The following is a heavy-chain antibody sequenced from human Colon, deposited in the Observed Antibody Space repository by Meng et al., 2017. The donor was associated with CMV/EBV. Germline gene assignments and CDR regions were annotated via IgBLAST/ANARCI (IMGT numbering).Heavy chain of an antibody. Sequence: QVHLGQSGGEVKTPGASVKVSCKASGYTFTGYYMHWARQAPGQGLEWMGWINPNSGGTNYAQKFQGRVTMTRDTSISTAYMELSRLRSDDTAVYYCATVSSGYYLYFQHWGQGTLVTVSS. V-gene: IGHV1-2*02. CDR3: ATVSSGYYLYFQH. J-gene: IGHJ1*01. CDR2: INPNSGGT. CDR1: GYTFTGYY. D-gene: IGHD3-22*01.